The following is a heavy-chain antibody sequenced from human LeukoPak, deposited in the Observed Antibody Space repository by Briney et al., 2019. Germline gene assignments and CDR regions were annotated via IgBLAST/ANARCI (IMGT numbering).Heavy chain of an antibody. Sequence: GGSLRLSCAASGFTFSSYGMHWVRQAPGKGLEWVAVIWYDGSNKYYADSVKGRFTISRDNSKNTLYLQMNSLRAEDTAVYYCARDSHSGSYYRLDYWGQGTLVTVSS. V-gene: IGHV3-33*01. CDR3: ARDSHSGSYYRLDY. D-gene: IGHD1-26*01. CDR2: IWYDGSNK. J-gene: IGHJ4*02. CDR1: GFTFSSYG.